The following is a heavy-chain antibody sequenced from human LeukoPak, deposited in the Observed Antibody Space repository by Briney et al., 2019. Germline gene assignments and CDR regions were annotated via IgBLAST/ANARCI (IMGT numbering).Heavy chain of an antibody. Sequence: GGSLRLSCAASGFTFSSYGMHWVRQAPGKGLEWVAVISYDGSNKYYADSVKGRFTISRDNAKNSLYLQMNSLRAEDTAVYYCAGGPHYYFDYWGQGTLVTVSS. CDR1: GFTFSSYG. CDR2: ISYDGSNK. J-gene: IGHJ4*02. CDR3: AGGPHYYFDY. V-gene: IGHV3-30*03.